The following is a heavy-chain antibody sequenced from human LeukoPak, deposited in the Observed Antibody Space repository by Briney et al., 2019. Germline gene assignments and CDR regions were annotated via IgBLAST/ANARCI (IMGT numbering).Heavy chain of an antibody. CDR2: IYWDDDK. D-gene: IGHD6-13*01. CDR1: GFSLSTSGVG. Sequence: SGPTLVKPTQTLTLTCTFSGFSLSTSGVGVGWIRQPPGKALEWLALIYWDDDKRYSPSLKSRLTITKDTSKNQVVLTMTNMDPVYTATYYCAHLGGYSSSWQGAIDYWGQGTLVTVSS. CDR3: AHLGGYSSSWQGAIDY. J-gene: IGHJ4*02. V-gene: IGHV2-5*02.